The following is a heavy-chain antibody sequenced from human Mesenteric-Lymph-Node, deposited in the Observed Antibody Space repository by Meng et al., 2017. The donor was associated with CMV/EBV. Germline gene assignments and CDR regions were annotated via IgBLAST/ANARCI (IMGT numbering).Heavy chain of an antibody. CDR1: GYTFTSYG. CDR2: INPNSGGT. V-gene: IGHV1-2*06. Sequence: KDSGYTFTSYGISWVRQAPGQGLEWMGRINPNSGGTNYAQKFQGRVTMTRDTSISTAYMELSRLRSDDTAVYYCAREYWDGKYAFDIWGQGTMVTVSS. J-gene: IGHJ3*02. CDR3: AREYWDGKYAFDI. D-gene: IGHD1-26*01.